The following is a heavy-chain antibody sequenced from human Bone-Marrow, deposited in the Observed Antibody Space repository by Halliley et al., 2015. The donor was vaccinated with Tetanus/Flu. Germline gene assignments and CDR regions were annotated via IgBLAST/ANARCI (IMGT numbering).Heavy chain of an antibody. CDR1: GGSISSSNW. D-gene: IGHD3-3*01. CDR3: ARRDYYDFRSGYPNWFDP. J-gene: IGHJ5*02. Sequence: TLSLTCAVSGGSISSSNWWSWVRQPPGKGLEWIGEIYHSGSTNYNPSLKSRVTISVDKSKNQFSLKLSSVTAADTAVYYCARRDYYDFRSGYPNWFDPWGQGTLVTVSS. CDR2: IYHSGST. V-gene: IGHV4-4*02.